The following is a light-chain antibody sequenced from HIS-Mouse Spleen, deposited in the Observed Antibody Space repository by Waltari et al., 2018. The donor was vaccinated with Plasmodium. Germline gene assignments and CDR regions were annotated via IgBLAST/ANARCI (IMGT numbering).Light chain of an antibody. CDR3: SSYTSSNNFEV. Sequence: QSALTQPASVSGSPGQSITISCTGTSRDVGGYNYFSWYQQHPGKAPKLMIYDVSNRPSGVSNRFSGSKSGNTASLTISGLQAEDEADYYCSSYTSSNNFEVFGGGTKLTVL. CDR1: SRDVGGYNY. J-gene: IGLJ3*02. CDR2: DVS. V-gene: IGLV2-14*03.